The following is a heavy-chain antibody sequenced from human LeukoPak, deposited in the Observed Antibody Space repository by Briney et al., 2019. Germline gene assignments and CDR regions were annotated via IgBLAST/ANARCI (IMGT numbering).Heavy chain of an antibody. CDR3: ARDKLSGNHDFDY. D-gene: IGHD1-14*01. V-gene: IGHV1-18*01. CDR1: GYTFISYG. Sequence: GGSVKVSCKASGYTFISYGISWVRQAPGQGLEWMGWINTYNGNTDYAQKFQGRVTMTTDTSSSTAYMELRSLRSDDTAVYYCARDKLSGNHDFDYWGQGTLVTVSS. J-gene: IGHJ4*02. CDR2: INTYNGNT.